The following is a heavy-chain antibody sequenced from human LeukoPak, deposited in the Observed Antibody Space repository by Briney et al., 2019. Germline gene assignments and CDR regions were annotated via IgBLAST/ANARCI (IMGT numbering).Heavy chain of an antibody. CDR1: GGSISSTNYY. D-gene: IGHD2-21*01. Sequence: SETMSLTCTVSGGSISSTNYYWGWIRQPPGKGLEWIGSIYYSGNTYYNPSLKSRVTISVDTSKNQFSLKLTSVTAADTAVYYCARMWYYSGMDVWGQGTTVTVSS. J-gene: IGHJ6*02. CDR3: ARMWYYSGMDV. CDR2: IYYSGNT. V-gene: IGHV4-39*07.